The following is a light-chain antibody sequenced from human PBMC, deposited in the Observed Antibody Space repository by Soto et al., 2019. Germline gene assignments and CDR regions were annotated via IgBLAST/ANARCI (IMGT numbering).Light chain of an antibody. J-gene: IGLJ1*01. CDR3: SSYTTSSSDV. V-gene: IGLV2-14*01. CDR2: DVT. Sequence: QSVLTQPASVSGSPGQSITISCTGTSSDVGGYIYVSWYQQHPGKAPKLMIYDVTSRPSGVSYRFSGSKSGNTASLTISGLQAEDEAAYYCSSYTTSSSDVFGPGTKVTVL. CDR1: SSDVGGYIY.